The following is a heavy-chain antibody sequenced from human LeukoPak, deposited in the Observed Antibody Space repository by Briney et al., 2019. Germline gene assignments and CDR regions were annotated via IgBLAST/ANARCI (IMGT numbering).Heavy chain of an antibody. CDR1: GGSISSSSYY. J-gene: IGHJ4*02. D-gene: IGHD1-26*01. CDR2: IYYSGST. Sequence: KPSETLSLTCTVSGGSISSSSYYWGWIRQPPGKGLEWIGSIYYSGSTNYNPSLKSRVTMSVDPSKNQFSLKLNSVTAADTAVYYCARTQSQSGSYRYYFGYWGQGTLVTVSS. V-gene: IGHV4-39*07. CDR3: ARTQSQSGSYRYYFGY.